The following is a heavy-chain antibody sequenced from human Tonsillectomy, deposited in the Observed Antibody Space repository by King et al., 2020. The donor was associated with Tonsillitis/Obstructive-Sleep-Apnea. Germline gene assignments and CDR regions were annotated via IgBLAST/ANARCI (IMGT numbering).Heavy chain of an antibody. CDR1: GYTFTSYA. Sequence: VQLVESGSELKKPGASVKVSCKPSGYTFTSYAMNWVRQAPGQGLEWMGWINTNTGNPTYAQGFTGRFVFSLDTSVHTAYLQISSLKAEDTAVYYCARDLQGAAFWSGTGLGYWGQGTLVTVSS. D-gene: IGHD3-3*01. CDR3: ARDLQGAAFWSGTGLGY. J-gene: IGHJ4*02. CDR2: INTNTGNP. V-gene: IGHV7-4-1*02.